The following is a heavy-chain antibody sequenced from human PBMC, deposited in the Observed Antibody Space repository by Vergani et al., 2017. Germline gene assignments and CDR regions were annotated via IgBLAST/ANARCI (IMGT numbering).Heavy chain of an antibody. D-gene: IGHD3-9*01. CDR3: ARGDYCILNGYRY. Sequence: QVQVVQSGAEVKKSGASVTVSCRISGYTFSNYYMHWVRQAPGQGLEWMGIINPSGGHTNYAQKLQGRVTMTRDTSTSTVYIELRRLRSDDTEIYYWARGDYCILNGYRYWGQGTLVTVSA. V-gene: IGHV1-46*03. CDR2: INPSGGHT. J-gene: IGHJ4*02. CDR1: GYTFSNYY.